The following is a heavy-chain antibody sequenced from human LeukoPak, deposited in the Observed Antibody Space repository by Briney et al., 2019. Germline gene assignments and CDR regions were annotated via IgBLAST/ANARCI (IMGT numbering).Heavy chain of an antibody. CDR1: GGTFGSYA. J-gene: IGHJ4*02. V-gene: IGHV1-69*13. CDR3: ARPSDHRVSWYYFDY. Sequence: SVKVSCKASGGTFGSYAISWVRQAPGQGLEWMGGIIPIFGTANYAQKFQGRVTITADESTSTAYTELCSLRSEDTAVYYCARPSDHRVSWYYFDYWGQGTLVTVSS. D-gene: IGHD6-13*01. CDR2: IIPIFGTA.